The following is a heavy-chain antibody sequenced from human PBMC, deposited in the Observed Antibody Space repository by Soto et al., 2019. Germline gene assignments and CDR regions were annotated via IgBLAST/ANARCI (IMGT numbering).Heavy chain of an antibody. Sequence: QVQLVQSGAEVKKPGSSVKVSCKASGGTFSSYTISWVRQAPGQGLEWMGRIIPILGIANYAQKFQGRVTITADKSTSTAYMEMSSLRSEDTAVYYCARDRGLLRGYGNAHFDYWGQGTLVTVSS. CDR1: GGTFSSYT. J-gene: IGHJ4*02. CDR3: ARDRGLLRGYGNAHFDY. CDR2: IIPILGIA. D-gene: IGHD5-12*01. V-gene: IGHV1-69*08.